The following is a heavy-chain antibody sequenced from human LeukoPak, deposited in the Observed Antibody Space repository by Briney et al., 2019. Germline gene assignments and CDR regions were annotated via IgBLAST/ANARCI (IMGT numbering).Heavy chain of an antibody. Sequence: QPGGSLRLSCAASGFSFSIYAMSWVRQAPGKGLEWVSGISGSGYITNYADSVKGRITISRDNSKDTLYLQMNSLRAEDTAVYYCAKDYYGSGTYFYSYSYMDVWGKGTTVTVSS. J-gene: IGHJ6*03. CDR1: GFSFSIYA. D-gene: IGHD3-10*01. CDR2: ISGSGYIT. CDR3: AKDYYGSGTYFYSYSYMDV. V-gene: IGHV3-23*01.